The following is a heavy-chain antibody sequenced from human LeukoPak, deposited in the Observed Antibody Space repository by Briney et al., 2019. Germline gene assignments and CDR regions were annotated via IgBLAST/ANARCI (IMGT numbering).Heavy chain of an antibody. CDR2: ISAYNGNT. CDR1: GYTFTGYY. Sequence: ASVKVSCKTSGYTFTGYYLHWVRQAPGQGLEWMGWISAYNGNTNYAQKLQGRVTMTTDTSTSTAYMELRSLRSDDTAVYYCARVTPRIYYDILTGYYAFDYWGQGTLVTVSS. D-gene: IGHD3-9*01. V-gene: IGHV1-18*04. CDR3: ARVTPRIYYDILTGYYAFDY. J-gene: IGHJ4*02.